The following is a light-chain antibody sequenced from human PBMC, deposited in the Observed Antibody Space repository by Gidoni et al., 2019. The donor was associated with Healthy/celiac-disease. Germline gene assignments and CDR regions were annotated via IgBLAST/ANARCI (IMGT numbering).Light chain of an antibody. CDR3: QQYNNWALT. Sequence: EIVMTQSPATLSVSPGERATLSCRASQSVSSNLAWYQQKPGQAPRLLIYGASTRATGIPARFSGSGSGTEFTRTISSLQSEDFAVYYCQQYNNWALTFXPXTKVDIK. CDR2: GAS. V-gene: IGKV3-15*01. CDR1: QSVSSN. J-gene: IGKJ3*01.